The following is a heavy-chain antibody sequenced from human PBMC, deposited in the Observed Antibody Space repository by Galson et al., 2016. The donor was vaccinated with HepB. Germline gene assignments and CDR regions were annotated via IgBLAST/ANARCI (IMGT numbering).Heavy chain of an antibody. Sequence: SLRLSCAASGFTFSSYAMNWVRQAPGKGLEWVSAILNSGASTSYADSVKGRFTISRDTPKNTVYLKMNNLRAEDTAVYYCAKCLWVRGVYPFDPWGQGTLVTVSS. V-gene: IGHV3-23*01. J-gene: IGHJ5*02. CDR2: ILNSGAST. CDR1: GFTFSSYA. D-gene: IGHD3-10*01. CDR3: AKCLWVRGVYPFDP.